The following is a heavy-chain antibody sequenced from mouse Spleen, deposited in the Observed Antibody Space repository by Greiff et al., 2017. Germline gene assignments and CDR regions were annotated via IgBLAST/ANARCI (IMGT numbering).Heavy chain of an antibody. Sequence: EVKLVESGGGLVQPGGSLKLSCAASGFTFSSYGMSWVRQTPDKRLELVATINSNGGSTYYPDSVKGRFTISRDNAKNTLYLQMSSLKSEDTAMYYCARDPYGNSFAYWGQGTLVTVSA. CDR1: GFTFSSYG. CDR3: ARDPYGNSFAY. V-gene: IGHV5-6-3*01. CDR2: INSNGGST. D-gene: IGHD2-1*01. J-gene: IGHJ3*01.